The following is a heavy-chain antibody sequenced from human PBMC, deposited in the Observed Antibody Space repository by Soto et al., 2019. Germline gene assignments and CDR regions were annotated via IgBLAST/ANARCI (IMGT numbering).Heavy chain of an antibody. V-gene: IGHV3-11*01. CDR2: IRSSGSTI. Sequence: GGSLRLSCAASGFTFSDYYMSWIRQAPGKGLEWVSYIRSSGSTIYYADSVKGRFTISRDNAKNSLYLQMNSLRAEDTAVYYCARAESYDFWGGYFGAFDIWGQGTMVTVSS. D-gene: IGHD3-3*01. J-gene: IGHJ3*02. CDR1: GFTFSDYY. CDR3: ARAESYDFWGGYFGAFDI.